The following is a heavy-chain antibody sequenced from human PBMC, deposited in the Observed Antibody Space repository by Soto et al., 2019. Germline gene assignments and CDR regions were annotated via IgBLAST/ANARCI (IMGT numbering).Heavy chain of an antibody. Sequence: QVQLEQSGAEVKKPGASVKVSCKASGYTFTSYGISWVRQAPGQGLEWMGWISAYNGNTNYAQKLQGRVTMTTDTSASTAYMELRSLRSDDTAVYYCARDWYNWNYGNLLDVGGADYWGQGTLVTVSS. J-gene: IGHJ4*02. CDR3: ARDWYNWNYGNLLDVGGADY. CDR2: ISAYNGNT. D-gene: IGHD1-7*01. CDR1: GYTFTSYG. V-gene: IGHV1-18*01.